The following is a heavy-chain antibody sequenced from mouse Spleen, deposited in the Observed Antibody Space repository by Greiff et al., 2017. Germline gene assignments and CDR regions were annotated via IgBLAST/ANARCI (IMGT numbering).Heavy chain of an antibody. V-gene: IGHV1-74*01. Sequence: QVQLQQPGAELVKPGASVKVSCTASGYTFTSYWMHWVKQRPGQGLEWIGRIHPSDSDTNYNQKFKGKATLTVDKSSSTAYMQLSSLTSEDSAVYYCAIRYYGSSSNWYFDVWGAGTTVTVSS. CDR3: AIRYYGSSSNWYFDV. CDR1: GYTFTSYW. D-gene: IGHD1-1*01. CDR2: IHPSDSDT. J-gene: IGHJ1*01.